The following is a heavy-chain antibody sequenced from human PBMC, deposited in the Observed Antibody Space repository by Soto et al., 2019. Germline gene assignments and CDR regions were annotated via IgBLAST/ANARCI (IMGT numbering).Heavy chain of an antibody. D-gene: IGHD2-2*03. V-gene: IGHV4-59*08. CDR3: ARHVGYCSTTNCYSCFDP. CDR2: MYYSGYT. CDR1: GGSITSYY. J-gene: IGHJ5*02. Sequence: PSETLSLTCTVSGGSITSYYWSWIRQPPGKGLEWIGFMYYSGYTKYNPSLKSRVTISVDTSKSQFSLKLTSVTAADTAVYYCARHVGYCSTTNCYSCFDPWGQGTLVTVSS.